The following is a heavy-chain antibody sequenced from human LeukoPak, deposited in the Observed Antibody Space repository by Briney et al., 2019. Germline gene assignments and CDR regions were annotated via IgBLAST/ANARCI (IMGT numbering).Heavy chain of an antibody. CDR1: GGSFSGYY. CDR2: INHSGST. CDR3: ARRGILGLYY. D-gene: IGHD6-13*01. Sequence: SETLSLTCAVYGGSFSGYYRSWIRQPPGKGLEWIEEINHSGSTNYNPSLESRVTISVDTSKNQFSLKLSSVTAADTAVYYCARRGILGLYYWGQGTLVTVSS. V-gene: IGHV4-34*01. J-gene: IGHJ4*02.